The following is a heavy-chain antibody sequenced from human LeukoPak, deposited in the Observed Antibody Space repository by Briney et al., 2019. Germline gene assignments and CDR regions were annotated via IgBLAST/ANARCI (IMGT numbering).Heavy chain of an antibody. V-gene: IGHV3-21*01. J-gene: IGHJ4*02. CDR2: IFSSSSYI. CDR3: ARTAPTPGFDY. Sequence: PGGSLRLSCAASGFTFSSYSMNWVRQAPGQGLAWVSSIFSSSSYIYYADSVKGRFTISRDDAKKSVSLQMNSLTAEDTAVYYCARTAPTPGFDYWGQGTLVTVSS. CDR1: GFTFSSYS.